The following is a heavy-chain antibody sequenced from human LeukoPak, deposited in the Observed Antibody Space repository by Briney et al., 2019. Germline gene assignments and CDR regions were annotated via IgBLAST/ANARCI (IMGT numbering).Heavy chain of an antibody. V-gene: IGHV4-34*01. Sequence: PSETLSLTCAVYGGSFSGYYWSWIRQPPGKGLEWIGEINHSGSTNYNPSLKSRVTISVDTSKNQFSLKLSSVTAADTAVYYCARPHCSSTSCYNLDLSLSSWGQGTLVTVSS. CDR1: GGSFSGYY. CDR3: ARPHCSSTSCYNLDLSLSS. J-gene: IGHJ5*02. D-gene: IGHD2-2*02. CDR2: INHSGST.